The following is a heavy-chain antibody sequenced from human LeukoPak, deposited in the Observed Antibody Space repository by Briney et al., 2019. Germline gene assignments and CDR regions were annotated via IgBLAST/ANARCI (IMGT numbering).Heavy chain of an antibody. CDR2: IYYSGST. Sequence: SETLSLTCTVSGGSISSSSYYWGWIRQPPGKGLEWIGSIYYSGSTYYNPSLKSRVTISVDTSKNQFSLKLNSVTAADTAVYYCARSVVVTAIPHLEYYSDSWGQGTLVTVSS. J-gene: IGHJ4*02. D-gene: IGHD2-21*02. CDR3: ARSVVVTAIPHLEYYSDS. CDR1: GGSISSSSYY. V-gene: IGHV4-39*07.